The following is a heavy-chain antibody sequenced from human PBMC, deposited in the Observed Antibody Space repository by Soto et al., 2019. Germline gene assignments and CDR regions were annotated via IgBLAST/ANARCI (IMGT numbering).Heavy chain of an antibody. CDR1: GGSISSSSYY. CDR2: IYYSGST. Sequence: TSETLSLTCTVSGGSISSSSYYWGLILQPPWKGLEWIGSIYYSGSTYYNPSLKSRVTISVDTSKNQFSLKMSYVTAADTAVYYCARGYYDILTGYYNVIEYFDYWGQGTLVTV. CDR3: ARGYYDILTGYYNVIEYFDY. D-gene: IGHD3-9*01. V-gene: IGHV4-39*01. J-gene: IGHJ4*02.